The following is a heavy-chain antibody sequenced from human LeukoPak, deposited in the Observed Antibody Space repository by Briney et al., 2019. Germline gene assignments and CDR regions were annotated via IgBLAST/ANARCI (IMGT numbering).Heavy chain of an antibody. CDR3: ARDLWSGYYTLFDY. CDR2: ISSSGSTI. V-gene: IGHV3-48*03. D-gene: IGHD3-3*01. CDR1: GFTFSCYE. J-gene: IGHJ4*02. Sequence: GGSLRLSCAASGFTFSCYEMNWVRQAPGKGLEWVSYISSSGSTIYYADSVKGRFTIPRDNAKNSLYLQMNSLRAEDTAVYYCARDLWSGYYTLFDYWGQGTLVTVSS.